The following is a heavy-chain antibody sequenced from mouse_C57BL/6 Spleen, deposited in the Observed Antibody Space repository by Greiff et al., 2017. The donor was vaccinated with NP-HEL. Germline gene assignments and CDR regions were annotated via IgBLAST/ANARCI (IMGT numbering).Heavy chain of an antibody. Sequence: EVQLQQSGPELVKPGASVKIPCKASGYTFTDYNMDWVKQSHGKSLEWIGDINPNNGGTIYNQKFKGKATLTLDKSSSTSYMELRSLTSEATAVYYCARDCSSSWFAYWGQGTLVTVSA. D-gene: IGHD1-1*01. J-gene: IGHJ3*01. CDR1: GYTFTDYN. V-gene: IGHV1-18*01. CDR2: INPNNGGT. CDR3: ARDCSSSWFAY.